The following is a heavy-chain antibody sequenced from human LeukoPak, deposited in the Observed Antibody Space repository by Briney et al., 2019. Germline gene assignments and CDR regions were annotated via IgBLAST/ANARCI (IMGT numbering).Heavy chain of an antibody. D-gene: IGHD3-9*01. Sequence: GGSLRLSSAPSGVTFTTYFMCCGRQAPGKGLECVSAISGSGGSTYYADSVKGRFTISRDNSKNTLYLQMNSLGADDTAVYCCAKGTWRYIDSRGQGNVATVSS. CDR3: AKGTWRYIDS. J-gene: IGHJ4*02. CDR1: GVTFTTYF. V-gene: IGHV3-23*01. CDR2: ISGSGGST.